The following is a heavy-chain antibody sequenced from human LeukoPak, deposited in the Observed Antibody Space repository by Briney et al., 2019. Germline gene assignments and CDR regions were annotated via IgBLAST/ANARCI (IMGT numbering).Heavy chain of an antibody. CDR2: IYTSGST. D-gene: IGHD3-22*01. Sequence: SETLSLTCTASGGSISSGSYYWSWIRQPAGKGLEWIGRIYTSGSTNYNPSLKSRVTISVDTSKNQFSLKLSSVTAADTAVYYCARDKYYYDSSANWFDPWGQGTLVTVSS. J-gene: IGHJ5*02. CDR3: ARDKYYYDSSANWFDP. V-gene: IGHV4-61*02. CDR1: GGSISSGSYY.